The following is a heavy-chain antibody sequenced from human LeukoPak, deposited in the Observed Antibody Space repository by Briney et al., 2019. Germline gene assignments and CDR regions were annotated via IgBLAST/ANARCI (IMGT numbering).Heavy chain of an antibody. D-gene: IGHD6-6*01. J-gene: IGHJ4*02. CDR3: ARGVPVYSSSFDY. Sequence: PGGSLRLSCAASGFTFSSYSMNWVRQAPGKELEWVSSISSSSSYIYYADSVKGRFTISRDNAKNSLYLQMNSLRAEDTAVYYCARGVPVYSSSFDYWGQGTLVTVSS. V-gene: IGHV3-21*01. CDR2: ISSSSSYI. CDR1: GFTFSSYS.